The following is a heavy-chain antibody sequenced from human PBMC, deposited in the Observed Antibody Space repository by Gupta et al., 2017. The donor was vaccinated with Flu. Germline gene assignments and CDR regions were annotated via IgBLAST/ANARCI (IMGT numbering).Heavy chain of an antibody. Sequence: GKGLEWVSGVSWDSADTVYADSVKGRFTISRDNAKNSLYLEMNTLRHDDTALYYCAKEGHYDSKTNYYRALDGWGQGTLVTVSS. CDR2: VSWDSADT. V-gene: IGHV3-9*01. J-gene: IGHJ4*02. D-gene: IGHD3-22*01. CDR3: AKEGHYDSKTNYYRALDG.